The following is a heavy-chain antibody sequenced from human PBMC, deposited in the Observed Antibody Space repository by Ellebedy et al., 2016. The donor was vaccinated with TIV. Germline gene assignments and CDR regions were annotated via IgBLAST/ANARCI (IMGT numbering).Heavy chain of an antibody. D-gene: IGHD2-21*01. V-gene: IGHV3-53*01. CDR1: GFTVSSNY. Sequence: GESLKISXAASGFTVSSNYMSWVRQAPGKGLEWVSVIYSGGSTYYADSVKGRFTISRDNSKNTLYLQMNSLRAEDTAVYYCASNPYLNPWGQGTLVTVSS. CDR3: ASNPYLNP. CDR2: IYSGGST. J-gene: IGHJ5*02.